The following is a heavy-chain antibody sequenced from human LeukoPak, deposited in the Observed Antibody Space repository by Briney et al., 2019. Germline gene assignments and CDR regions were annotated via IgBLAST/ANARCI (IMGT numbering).Heavy chain of an antibody. CDR3: AKGPVVTFDI. CDR1: GFTFSSHG. D-gene: IGHD2-15*01. CDR2: IRGDGVTT. V-gene: IGHV3-23*01. Sequence: GGSLRLSCAASGFTFSSHGKNWLRQAPGKGLEWVSGIRGDGVTTYYADSVKGRFTIPRDNSKKTLYLQMNSLRAEDTAVYYCAKGPVVTFDIWGQGTMVTVSS. J-gene: IGHJ3*02.